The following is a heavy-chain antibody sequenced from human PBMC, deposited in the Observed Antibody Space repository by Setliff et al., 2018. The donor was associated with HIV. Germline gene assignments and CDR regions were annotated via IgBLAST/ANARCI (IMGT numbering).Heavy chain of an antibody. J-gene: IGHJ4*02. CDR3: ARDPHYFHTSGHYSWFYFDY. V-gene: IGHV4-39*07. Sequence: SETLSLTCTVSGGSMTSSNYYWGWIRQSPGRGLEWIGSISSSGSTTYHPSLRSRVTVSAATSKNQFSLKLTSVTAADTAVYFCARDPHYFHTSGHYSWFYFDYWGQGTLVTVSS. D-gene: IGHD3-22*01. CDR2: ISSSGST. CDR1: GGSMTSSNYY.